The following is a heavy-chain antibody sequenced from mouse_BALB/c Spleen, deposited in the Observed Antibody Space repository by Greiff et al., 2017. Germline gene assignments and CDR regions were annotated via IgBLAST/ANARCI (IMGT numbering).Heavy chain of an antibody. CDR1: GFTFSSFG. D-gene: IGHD2-1*01. V-gene: IGHV5-17*02. Sequence: EVQLVESGGGLVQPGGSRKLSCAASGFTFSSFGMHWVRQAPEKGLEWVAYISSGSSTIYYADTVKGRFTISRDNPKNTLFLQMTSLRSEDTAMYYCARSGYGNYRGYAMDYWGQGTSVTVSS. CDR3: ARSGYGNYRGYAMDY. J-gene: IGHJ4*01. CDR2: ISSGSSTI.